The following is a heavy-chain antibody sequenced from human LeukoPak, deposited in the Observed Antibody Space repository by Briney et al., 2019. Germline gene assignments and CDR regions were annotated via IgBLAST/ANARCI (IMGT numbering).Heavy chain of an antibody. J-gene: IGHJ4*02. Sequence: ASVKVSCKASGYTFTDYYLHWVRQAPGHGLEWMGWINPNSGGTNYAQKFQGRVTMTRDTSITTAWMELNGLRSDDTAVYYCARAYTSPNGPYWGQGILVTVSS. CDR2: INPNSGGT. CDR1: GYTFTDYY. D-gene: IGHD3-16*01. CDR3: ARAYTSPNGPY. V-gene: IGHV1-2*02.